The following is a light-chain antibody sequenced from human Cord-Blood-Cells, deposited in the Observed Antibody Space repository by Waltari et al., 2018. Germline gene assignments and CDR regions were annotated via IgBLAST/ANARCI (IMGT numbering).Light chain of an antibody. Sequence: DIQMTQPPSSPSASVGDRCTITCQASQDISNYLNCDQQKPGKPPKLLIYDASNLETGVPARFIRSGAGTDFTFTISSLQPEDSATYYCQQYDNLPFTFGPGTKVDIK. CDR3: QQYDNLPFT. J-gene: IGKJ3*01. CDR1: QDISNY. V-gene: IGKV1-33*01. CDR2: DAS.